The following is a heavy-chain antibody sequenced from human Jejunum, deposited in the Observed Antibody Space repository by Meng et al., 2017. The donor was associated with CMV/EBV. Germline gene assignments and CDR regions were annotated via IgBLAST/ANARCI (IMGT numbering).Heavy chain of an antibody. CDR1: GGSINNYY. CDR3: ARGPGASTREGFDY. Sequence: QVQLQESGPGLVKPSETLSLTCTVSGGSINNYYWSWIRQSAGKGLEWIGRFYSSDTYNYHPSLNSRVTMPLDTSKNQFSLNLRSVTAADTAIYFCARGPGASTREGFDYWGLGTLVTVSS. V-gene: IGHV4-4*07. D-gene: IGHD1-26*01. J-gene: IGHJ4*02. CDR2: FYSSDTY.